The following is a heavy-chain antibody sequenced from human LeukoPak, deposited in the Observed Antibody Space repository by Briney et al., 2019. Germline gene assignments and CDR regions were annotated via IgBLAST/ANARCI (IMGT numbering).Heavy chain of an antibody. CDR1: GFTFSSYA. J-gene: IGHJ4*02. CDR2: ISYDGSNK. D-gene: IGHD6-19*01. V-gene: IGHV3-30-3*01. CDR3: ARAGWRGYSSGWYGN. Sequence: GGSLRLSCAASGFTFSSYAMHWVRQAPGKGLEWVAVISYDGSNKYYADSVKGRFTISRDNSKNTLYLQMNSLRAEDTAVYYCARAGWRGYSSGWYGNWGQGTLVTVSS.